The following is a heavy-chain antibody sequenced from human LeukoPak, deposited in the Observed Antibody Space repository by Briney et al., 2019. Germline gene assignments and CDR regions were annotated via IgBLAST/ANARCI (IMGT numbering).Heavy chain of an antibody. V-gene: IGHV1-69*01. CDR3: ARVGGGNSHDPDAFDI. D-gene: IGHD4-23*01. Sequence: GASVKVSCKASGGTFSSYAISWVRQAPGQGLEWMGGIIPIFGTANYAQKSQGRVTITADESTSTAYMELSSLRSEDTAVYYCARVGGGNSHDPDAFDIWGQGTMVTVSS. CDR2: IIPIFGTA. CDR1: GGTFSSYA. J-gene: IGHJ3*02.